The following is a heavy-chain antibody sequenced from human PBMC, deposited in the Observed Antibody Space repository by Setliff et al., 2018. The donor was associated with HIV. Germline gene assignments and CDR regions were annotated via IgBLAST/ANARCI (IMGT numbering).Heavy chain of an antibody. D-gene: IGHD3-22*01. CDR3: ARSAAYDSSFQH. V-gene: IGHV4-30-4*08. CDR2: IYYSGST. CDR1: GASISRGNYY. J-gene: IGHJ1*01. Sequence: TLSLTCTVSGASISRGNYYWTWIRQRPGKGLEWIAFIYYSGSTYYSPSLKSRLMISVDTSKNQFSLNMTSVTAADTAVYYCARSAAYDSSFQHWGQGTLVTVSS.